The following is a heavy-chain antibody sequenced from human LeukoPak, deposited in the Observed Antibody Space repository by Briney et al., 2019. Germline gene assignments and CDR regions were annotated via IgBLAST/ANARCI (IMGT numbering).Heavy chain of an antibody. V-gene: IGHV3-53*01. CDR1: GFTVSSNY. D-gene: IGHD5-18*01. J-gene: IGHJ4*02. Sequence: PGGSLRLSCAASGFTVSSNYMGWVRQAPGKGLEWVSVIYSGGSTYYADSVKGRFTISRDNSKSTLYLQMNSLRAEDTAVYYCARLPRAYTYGYVDYWGQGTLVTVSS. CDR2: IYSGGST. CDR3: ARLPRAYTYGYVDY.